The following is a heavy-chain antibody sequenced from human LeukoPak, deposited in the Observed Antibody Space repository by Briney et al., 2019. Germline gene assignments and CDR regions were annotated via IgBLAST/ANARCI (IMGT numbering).Heavy chain of an antibody. CDR1: GFTFSTYW. CDR2: INEDGSEK. D-gene: IGHD2-15*01. J-gene: IGHJ4*02. V-gene: IGHV3-7*01. CDR3: ARDPHCGGGSCPPGY. Sequence: PGGSLRLSCAASGFTFSTYWMSWVRQAPGKGLEWVANINEDGSEKYYVDSVKGRFTISRDNAKNSLYLQMNSLRAEDTAVYYCARDPHCGGGSCPPGYWGQGTLVTVSS.